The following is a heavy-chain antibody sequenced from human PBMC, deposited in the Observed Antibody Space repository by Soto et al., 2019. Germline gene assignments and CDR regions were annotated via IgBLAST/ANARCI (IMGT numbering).Heavy chain of an antibody. D-gene: IGHD6-6*01. CDR1: GFTFSTYS. CDR2: MSSRSLTI. J-gene: IGHJ6*02. Sequence: EVQLVESGGGLVQPGGSLRVSCAASGFTFSTYSMNWVRQAPGKGLEWVSYMSSRSLTIYYTESMKGRFTIYKDNAKNSMYLQMNSLRDEDTAVYYCARGGSSSDNGMDVWGQGTTVTVSS. CDR3: ARGGSSSDNGMDV. V-gene: IGHV3-48*02.